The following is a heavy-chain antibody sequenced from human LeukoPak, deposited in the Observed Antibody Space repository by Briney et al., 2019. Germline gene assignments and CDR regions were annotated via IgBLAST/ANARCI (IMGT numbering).Heavy chain of an antibody. CDR3: ASPHDYGDYVYAFDI. CDR2: MSHDGSNI. Sequence: GGSLRLSCASSGFTFSNYVLYWVRQAPGKGLEWVAGMSHDGSNIYYADPVKGRFTVSRDNSKNTLYLQMNSLRVEDTAVYSCASPHDYGDYVYAFDIWGQGTMVTVSS. D-gene: IGHD4-17*01. CDR1: GFTFSNYV. V-gene: IGHV3-30*14. J-gene: IGHJ3*02.